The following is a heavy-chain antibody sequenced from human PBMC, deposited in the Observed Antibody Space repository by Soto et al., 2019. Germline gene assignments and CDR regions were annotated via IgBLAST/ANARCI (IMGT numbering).Heavy chain of an antibody. CDR3: ARSYYDFWSGRYYYGMDV. V-gene: IGHV1-3*01. Sequence: VASVKVSCKASGYTFTSYSMHWVLQAPGQRLEWMGWINAGNGNTKYSQKFQGRVTITRDTSASTAYMELSSLRSEDTAVYYCARSYYDFWSGRYYYGMDVWGQGTTVTSP. CDR2: INAGNGNT. D-gene: IGHD3-3*01. CDR1: GYTFTSYS. J-gene: IGHJ6*02.